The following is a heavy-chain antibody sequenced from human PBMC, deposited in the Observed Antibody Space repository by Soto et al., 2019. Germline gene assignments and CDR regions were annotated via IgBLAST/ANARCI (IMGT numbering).Heavy chain of an antibody. J-gene: IGHJ6*02. D-gene: IGHD4-17*01. CDR2: ISYDGTNK. V-gene: IGHV3-30*18. CDR1: GFTFSTYG. CDR3: AKDLQSYGDYDYYCYGMDV. Sequence: QVQLVESGGGEVQPGRSLTISCAASGFTFSTYGMHWVRQTPGKGLEWVTVISYDGTNKFYSDSVKGRFTISRDNFKNTLTLQMNSLRADDTAVYSCAKDLQSYGDYDYYCYGMDVCALGTRVTVSS.